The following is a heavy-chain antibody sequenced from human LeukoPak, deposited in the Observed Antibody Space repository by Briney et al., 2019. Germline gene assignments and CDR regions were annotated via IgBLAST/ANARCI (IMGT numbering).Heavy chain of an antibody. CDR1: GFTSDDYA. CDR3: AKILNPHAFDI. Sequence: GGSLRLSCAASGFTSDDYAMHWVRQPPGKGPEWVSYVTANGGGTYYADSVKGRFVISRDNSKNSLYLQMNILRPEDTALYYCAKILNPHAFDIWGQGTMVTVSS. V-gene: IGHV3-43*02. J-gene: IGHJ3*02. CDR2: VTANGGGT. D-gene: IGHD1-14*01.